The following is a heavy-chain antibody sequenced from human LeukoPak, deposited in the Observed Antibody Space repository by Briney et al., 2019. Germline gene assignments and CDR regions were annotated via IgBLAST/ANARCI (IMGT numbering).Heavy chain of an antibody. CDR2: ISSSSSYI. V-gene: IGHV3-21*01. CDR1: GFTFNDAW. CDR3: AGVSSSSWYISDY. D-gene: IGHD6-13*01. J-gene: IGHJ4*02. Sequence: GGSLRLSCAASGFTFNDAWMSWVRQAPGKGLEWVSSISSSSSYIYYADSVKGRFTISRDNAKNSLYLQMNSLRAEDTAVYYCAGVSSSSWYISDYWGQGTLVTVSS.